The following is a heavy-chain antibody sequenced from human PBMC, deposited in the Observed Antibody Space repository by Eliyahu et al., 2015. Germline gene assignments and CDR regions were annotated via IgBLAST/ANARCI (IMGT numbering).Heavy chain of an antibody. CDR3: ARGTTVTTGERYFDL. CDR1: GFXFSXYA. CDR2: TGGSGIST. V-gene: IGHV3-23*01. D-gene: IGHD4-17*01. Sequence: EVQLLESGGGLVQPGGSLRLSCXXSGFXFSXYAXAGVRQXPGKGLEWVSGTGGSGISTFYADSVKGRFTISRDNSKNTLYLQVNSLRAEDTAVYYCARGTTVTTGERYFDLWGRGTLVTVSS. J-gene: IGHJ2*01.